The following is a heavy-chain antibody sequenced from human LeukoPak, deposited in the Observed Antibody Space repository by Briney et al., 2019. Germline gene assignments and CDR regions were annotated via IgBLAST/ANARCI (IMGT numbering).Heavy chain of an antibody. CDR2: IKQDGSEK. D-gene: IGHD3-10*01. V-gene: IGHV3-7*01. CDR1: GFTFSSYW. CDR3: ARERGSHCFDY. Sequence: GGFLRLSCAASGFTFSSYWMSWVRQAPGKGLEWVANIKQDGSEKYYVDSVKGRFTISRDNAKNSLYLQMNSLRAEDTAVYYCARERGSHCFDYWGQGTLVTVSS. J-gene: IGHJ4*02.